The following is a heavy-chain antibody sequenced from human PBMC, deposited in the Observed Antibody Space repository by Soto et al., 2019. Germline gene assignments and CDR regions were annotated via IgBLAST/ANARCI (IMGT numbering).Heavy chain of an antibody. CDR2: IKQDGSDK. CDR3: VRSRYGGCFDF. V-gene: IGHV3-7*04. J-gene: IGHJ4*02. D-gene: IGHD4-17*01. Sequence: GGLHRLSRGAAGVTFGSLGISRVRQAPGKGLEWVANIKQDGSDKYYVDSVKGRFTISRDNAKDSLHLQINSLRAEDTAVYYCVRSRYGGCFDFWGQGTLVTVSS. CDR1: GVTFGSLG.